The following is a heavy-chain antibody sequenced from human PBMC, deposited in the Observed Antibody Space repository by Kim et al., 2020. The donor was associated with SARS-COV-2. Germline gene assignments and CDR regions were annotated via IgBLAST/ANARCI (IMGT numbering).Heavy chain of an antibody. CDR1: GGSISSSNW. J-gene: IGHJ5*02. V-gene: IGHV4-4*02. CDR2: IYHSGST. CDR3: ARDRDDYGDVRGWFDP. Sequence: SETLSLTCAVSGGSISSSNWWSWVRQPPGKGLEWIGEIYHSGSTNYNPSLKSRVTISVDKSKNQFSLKLSSVTAADTAVYYCARDRDDYGDVRGWFDPWGQGTLVTVSS. D-gene: IGHD4-17*01.